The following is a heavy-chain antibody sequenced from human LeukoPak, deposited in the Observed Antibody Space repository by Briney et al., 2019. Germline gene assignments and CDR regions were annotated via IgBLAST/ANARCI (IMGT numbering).Heavy chain of an antibody. Sequence: PGGSLRLSCAASGFTFSSYAMSWVRQAPGKGLVWVSRINSDGSSTSYADSVKGRFTISRDNAKNTLYLQMNSLRAEDTAVYYCARDGSSSWYDVGGDYDYWGQGTLVTVSS. CDR2: INSDGSST. J-gene: IGHJ4*02. V-gene: IGHV3-74*01. D-gene: IGHD6-13*01. CDR3: ARDGSSSWYDVGGDYDY. CDR1: GFTFSSYA.